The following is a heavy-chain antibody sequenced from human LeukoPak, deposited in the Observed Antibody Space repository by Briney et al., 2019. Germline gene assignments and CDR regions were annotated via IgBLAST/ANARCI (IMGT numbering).Heavy chain of an antibody. Sequence: SVKVSCKASGGTFSSYAISWVRQAPGQGLEWMGGIIPIFGTANYAQKFQGRVTITADESTSTAYMELSSLRSEDTAVYYCARGLEDYGDYAYWGQGTLVTVSS. D-gene: IGHD4-17*01. V-gene: IGHV1-69*13. CDR2: IIPIFGTA. CDR3: ARGLEDYGDYAY. CDR1: GGTFSSYA. J-gene: IGHJ4*02.